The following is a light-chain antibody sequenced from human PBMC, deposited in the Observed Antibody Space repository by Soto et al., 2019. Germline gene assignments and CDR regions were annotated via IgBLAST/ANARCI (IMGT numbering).Light chain of an antibody. Sequence: EIVLTQSPATLSLSPGERATRSCRASQSVSSDLAWYQQKPGQAPRLLIYDASNRATGIRARFSGSGSGTDFTLTISSLEPEDFAVYYCQQRSNWPFTFGGGTKVEIK. J-gene: IGKJ4*01. CDR1: QSVSSD. CDR2: DAS. V-gene: IGKV3-11*01. CDR3: QQRSNWPFT.